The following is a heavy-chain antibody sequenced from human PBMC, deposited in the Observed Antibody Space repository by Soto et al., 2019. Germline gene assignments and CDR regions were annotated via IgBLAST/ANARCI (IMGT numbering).Heavy chain of an antibody. CDR2: ISDSGGST. Sequence: GGSLRLSCKASGFTFSYYGMSWVRQAPGKGLEWVSGISDSGGSTYYADSVKGRFTIPRDNSKNTLYLQMNSLRAEDTAVYYCAKEIVVVVAGIDEYHFDYWGQGTLVTVSS. CDR3: AKEIVVVVAGIDEYHFDY. D-gene: IGHD2-15*01. J-gene: IGHJ4*02. CDR1: GFTFSYYG. V-gene: IGHV3-23*01.